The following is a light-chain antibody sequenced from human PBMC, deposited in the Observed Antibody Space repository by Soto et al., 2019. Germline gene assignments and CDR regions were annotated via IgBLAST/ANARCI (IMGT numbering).Light chain of an antibody. CDR3: QQSSNWPRT. V-gene: IGKV3-15*01. J-gene: IGKJ1*01. CDR1: QSISTN. CDR2: GAS. Sequence: IVMTQSPATLSVSPGERVTLSCRASQSISTNLAWYQRKPGQAPRLLINGASTRATGIPARFSGSGSGTEFTLTISSLQSEDFAVYYCQQSSNWPRTFGQGTKVDIK.